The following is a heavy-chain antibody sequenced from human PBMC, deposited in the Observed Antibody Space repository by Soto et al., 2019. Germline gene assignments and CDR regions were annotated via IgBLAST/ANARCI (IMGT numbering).Heavy chain of an antibody. CDR1: GSSMSSGGYY. D-gene: IGHD6-6*01. CDR2: IYYSGSR. CDR3: ARDRHNNFFDP. J-gene: IGHJ5*02. Sequence: QVQLQESGPGLVKPSQPVALTCTVSGSSMSSGGYYWTWIRQSPGKGLELIGYIYYSGSRYYNPSLEGRVALSLDTARSQFSLTLHSVTAADTAIYYCARDRHNNFFDPWGQGTLVTVSS. V-gene: IGHV4-31*03.